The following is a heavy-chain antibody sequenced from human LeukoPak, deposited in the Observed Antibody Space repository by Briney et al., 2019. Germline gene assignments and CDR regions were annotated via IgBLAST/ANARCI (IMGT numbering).Heavy chain of an antibody. CDR3: ARDPLHYDFWSGYPNTTNWFDP. CDR1: GGTFSSYA. J-gene: IGHJ5*02. V-gene: IGHV1-69*01. Sequence: GASVKVSCKASGGTFSSYAISWVRQAPGQGLEWMGGIIPIFGTANYAQKFQGRVTITADESTSTAYMELSSLRSEDTAVYYCARDPLHYDFWSGYPNTTNWFDPWGQGTLVTVSS. CDR2: IIPIFGTA. D-gene: IGHD3-3*01.